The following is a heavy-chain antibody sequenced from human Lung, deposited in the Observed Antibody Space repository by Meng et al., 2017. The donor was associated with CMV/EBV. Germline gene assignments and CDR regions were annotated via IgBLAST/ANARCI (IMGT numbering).Heavy chain of an antibody. J-gene: IGHJ1*01. V-gene: IGHV3-49*04. Sequence: YMRLPCTGSGFNFGGYRMSWVRQAPGKGLEWVGFIRKKTYGGTTEYAASVKGRFTISRDDSKSIVYLQMDSLKTEDTAMYYCARDDSPGVDWGRGTLVTVSS. CDR1: GFNFGGYR. D-gene: IGHD2-15*01. CDR2: IRKKTYGGTT. CDR3: ARDDSPGVD.